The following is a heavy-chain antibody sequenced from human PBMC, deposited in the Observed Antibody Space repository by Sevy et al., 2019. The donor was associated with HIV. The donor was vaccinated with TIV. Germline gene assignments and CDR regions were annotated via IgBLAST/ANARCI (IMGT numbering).Heavy chain of an antibody. J-gene: IGHJ4*02. Sequence: GGSLRLSCVASGFTFSDHYMEWVRQAPGKGLEWVGRTRKKADGYTTEYAGSVKGRFTISRDDFKNSLYVQMNSLKTEDTAVYYCATHAGIAAAGRVFDYWGQGTLVTVSS. V-gene: IGHV3-72*01. CDR3: ATHAGIAAAGRVFDY. D-gene: IGHD6-13*01. CDR2: TRKKADGYTT. CDR1: GFTFSDHY.